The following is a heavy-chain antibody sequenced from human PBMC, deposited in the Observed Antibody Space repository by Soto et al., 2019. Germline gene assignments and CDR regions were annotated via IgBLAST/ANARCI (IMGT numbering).Heavy chain of an antibody. CDR2: IYYPGLT. CDR3: ARGKRSKTATAGTGWFDP. V-gene: IGHV4-30-2*06. Sequence: QLQLQESGSGLLKPSQTLSLNCSVSGDSISSGGLSWNWLRQSPGRGLEWIGYIYYPGLTYYNPSLKSRVSISLDRSENQVSLSLSSVTAADSAVYYCARGKRSKTATAGTGWFDPWGPGTLVTVSS. J-gene: IGHJ5*02. D-gene: IGHD6-13*01. CDR1: GDSISSGGLS.